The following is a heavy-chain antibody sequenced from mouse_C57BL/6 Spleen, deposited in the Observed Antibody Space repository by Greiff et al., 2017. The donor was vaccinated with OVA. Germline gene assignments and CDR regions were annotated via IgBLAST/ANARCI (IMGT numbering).Heavy chain of an antibody. Sequence: EVQLVESGGGLVKPGGSLKLSCAASGFTFSDYGMHWVRQAPEKGLEWVAYISSGSSTIYYADTVKGRFTISRDNAKNTLVLQMTSLRSEDTAMYYCAELGRGYWGQGTLVTVSA. CDR3: AELGRGY. J-gene: IGHJ3*01. CDR2: ISSGSSTI. CDR1: GFTFSDYG. D-gene: IGHD4-1*01. V-gene: IGHV5-17*01.